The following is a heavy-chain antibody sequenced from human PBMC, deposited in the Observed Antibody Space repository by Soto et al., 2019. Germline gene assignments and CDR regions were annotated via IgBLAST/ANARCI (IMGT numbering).Heavy chain of an antibody. D-gene: IGHD6-13*01. V-gene: IGHV4-30-4*01. J-gene: IGHJ5*02. Sequence: SETLSLTCTVSGGSISSGDYYWGWIRQPPGKGLEWIGYIYYSGSTYYNPSPKSRVTISVDTSKNQFSLKLSSVTAADTAVYYCARDSSSWYNWFDPWGQGTLVTVSS. CDR3: ARDSSSWYNWFDP. CDR1: GGSISSGDYY. CDR2: IYYSGST.